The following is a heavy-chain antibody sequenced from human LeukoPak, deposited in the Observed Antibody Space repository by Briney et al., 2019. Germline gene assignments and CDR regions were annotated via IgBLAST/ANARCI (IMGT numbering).Heavy chain of an antibody. J-gene: IGHJ4*02. V-gene: IGHV4-34*01. D-gene: IGHD6-19*01. Sequence: SETLSLTCAVYGGSFSGYYWSWICQPPGKGLEWIGEINHSGSTNYNPSLKSRVTISVDTSKNQFSLKLSSVTAADTAVYYCARAGYSSGWYGIDYWGQGTLVTVSS. CDR1: GGSFSGYY. CDR3: ARAGYSSGWYGIDY. CDR2: INHSGST.